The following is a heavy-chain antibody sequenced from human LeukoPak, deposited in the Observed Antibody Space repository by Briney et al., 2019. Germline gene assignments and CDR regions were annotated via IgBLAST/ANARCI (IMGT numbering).Heavy chain of an antibody. CDR2: ISGSGGST. V-gene: IGHV3-23*01. CDR1: GFTFSSYA. CDR3: AREGVTTRDYYYYYMDV. J-gene: IGHJ6*03. Sequence: GGSLRLSCAASGFTFSSYAMSWVRQAPGKGLEWVSAISGSGGSTYYADSVKGRFTISRDNSKNTLYLQMNSLRAEDTAVYYCAREGVTTRDYYYYYMDVWGKGTTVTVSS. D-gene: IGHD2-21*02.